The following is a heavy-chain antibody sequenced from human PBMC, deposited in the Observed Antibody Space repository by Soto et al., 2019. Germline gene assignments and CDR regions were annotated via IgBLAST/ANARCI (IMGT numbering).Heavy chain of an antibody. V-gene: IGHV3-30-3*01. D-gene: IGHD2-15*01. J-gene: IGHJ6*02. Sequence: QVQLVESGGGVVQPGRSLRLSCAASGFTFSSYGIHWVRRAPGKGLEWVAVISYAGSEKYYADSVKGRLTISRDNSKHTPFVQRRSLSPDATAVYYCAIDVRGCSGGTFSSTYGDGMDFWGQGTTVTVSS. CDR3: AIDVRGCSGGTFSSTYGDGMDF. CDR2: ISYAGSEK. CDR1: GFTFSSYG.